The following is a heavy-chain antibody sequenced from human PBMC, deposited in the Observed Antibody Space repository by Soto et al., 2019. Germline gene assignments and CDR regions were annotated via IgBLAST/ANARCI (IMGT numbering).Heavy chain of an antibody. V-gene: IGHV1-69*01. CDR3: AGVSYDFYSARDRGGWFDP. Sequence: QVQLVQSGAEVKKPGSSVKVSCKASGGTFSSYAISWVRQAPGQGLEWMGGIIPIFGTANYAQKFQGRVTITADESTSTAYMELSSLRSEDTAVYYCAGVSYDFYSARDRGGWFDPWGQGNLVTVSS. D-gene: IGHD3-3*01. CDR1: GGTFSSYA. J-gene: IGHJ5*02. CDR2: IIPIFGTA.